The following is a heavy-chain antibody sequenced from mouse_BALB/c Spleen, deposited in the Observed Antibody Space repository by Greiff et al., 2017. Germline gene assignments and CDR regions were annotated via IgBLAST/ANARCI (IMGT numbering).Heavy chain of an antibody. CDR1: GYTFTSYW. V-gene: IGHV1-87*01. CDR2: IYPGDGDT. CDR3: ARSHSDY. Sequence: QVQLKESGAELARPGASVKLSCKASGYTFTSYWMQWVKQRPGQGLEWIGAIYPGDGDTRYTQKFKGKATLTADKSSSTAYMQLSSLASEDSAVYYCARSHSDYWGQGTTLTVSS. J-gene: IGHJ2*01. D-gene: IGHD6-1*01.